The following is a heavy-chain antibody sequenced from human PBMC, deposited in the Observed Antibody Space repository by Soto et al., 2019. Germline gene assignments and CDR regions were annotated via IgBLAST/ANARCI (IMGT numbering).Heavy chain of an antibody. Sequence: GGSLRLSCAASGFTFTRYSMNWVRQAPGKGLEWVSSISSTTNYIYYGDSMKGRFTISRDNAKNSLYLEMNSLRAEDTAVYYCARESEDLTSNFDYWGQGTLVTVTS. J-gene: IGHJ4*02. V-gene: IGHV3-21*06. CDR2: ISSTTNYI. CDR3: ARESEDLTSNFDY. CDR1: GFTFTRYS.